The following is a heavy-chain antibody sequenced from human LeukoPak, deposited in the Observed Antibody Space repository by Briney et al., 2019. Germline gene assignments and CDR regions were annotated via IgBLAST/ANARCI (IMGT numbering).Heavy chain of an antibody. D-gene: IGHD3-22*01. J-gene: IGHJ4*02. CDR3: ARDWGSSGYPDY. V-gene: IGHV4-39*02. Sequence: LETLSLTCTVSGGSISSSSYYWGWIRQPPGKGLEWIGSIYYSGSTYYNPSLKSRVTISVDTSKNQFSLKLSSVTAADTAVYYCARDWGSSGYPDYWGQGTLVTVSS. CDR1: GGSISSSSYY. CDR2: IYYSGST.